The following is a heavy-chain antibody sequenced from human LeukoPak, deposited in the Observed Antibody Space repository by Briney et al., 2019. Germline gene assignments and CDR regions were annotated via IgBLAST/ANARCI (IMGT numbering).Heavy chain of an antibody. Sequence: SETLSLTCSVSGGSISSYYWSWIRQPAGKGLEWIGRIYTSGSTNYSPSLKSRVTMSVDTSKNQFSLKLSSVTAADTAAYYCARGYSSSSQFDYWGQGTLVTVSS. D-gene: IGHD6-6*01. CDR2: IYTSGST. CDR1: GGSISSYY. J-gene: IGHJ4*02. V-gene: IGHV4-4*07. CDR3: ARGYSSSSQFDY.